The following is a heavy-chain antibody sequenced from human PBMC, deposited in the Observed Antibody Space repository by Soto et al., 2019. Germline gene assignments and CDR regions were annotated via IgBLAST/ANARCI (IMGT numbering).Heavy chain of an antibody. CDR2: IKQDGSEK. V-gene: IGHV3-7*01. D-gene: IGHD6-13*01. J-gene: IGHJ6*03. Sequence: GGSLRLSCAASGFTFSSYWMSWVRQAPGKGLEWVANIKQDGSEKYYVDSVKGRFTISRDNAKNSLYLQMNSLRAEDTAVYYCATQKGYSSSWYYHEYYYYMDVWGKGTTVTVSS. CDR3: ATQKGYSSSWYYHEYYYYMDV. CDR1: GFTFSSYW.